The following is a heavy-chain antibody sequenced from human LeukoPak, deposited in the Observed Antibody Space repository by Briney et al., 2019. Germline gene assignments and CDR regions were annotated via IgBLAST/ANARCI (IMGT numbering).Heavy chain of an antibody. CDR3: GRELDWLPTLDY. V-gene: IGHV3-74*01. CDR1: GFTFSSFW. J-gene: IGHJ4*02. CDR2: INSDGSST. Sequence: GGSLRLSCAASGFTFSSFWMHWVRQAPGKGLVWVSRINSDGSSTSYADSVKGRFTISRDNAKNTLYLQMNSLRAEDTAVYYCGRELDWLPTLDYWGQGTLVTVSS. D-gene: IGHD3-9*01.